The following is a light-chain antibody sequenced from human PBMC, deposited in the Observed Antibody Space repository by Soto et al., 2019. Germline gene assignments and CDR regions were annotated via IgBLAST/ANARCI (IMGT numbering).Light chain of an antibody. CDR1: SSDVGNYNY. Sequence: QSALTQPRSVSGSPGQSVTISCTGTSSDVGNYNYVSWYQQHPGKAPKLIIYDVSKRPSGVHDRFSGSKSGNTASLTISGLRADDEADYYCCSYAGSFTDVFGTGTKVTVL. CDR2: DVS. J-gene: IGLJ1*01. V-gene: IGLV2-11*01. CDR3: CSYAGSFTDV.